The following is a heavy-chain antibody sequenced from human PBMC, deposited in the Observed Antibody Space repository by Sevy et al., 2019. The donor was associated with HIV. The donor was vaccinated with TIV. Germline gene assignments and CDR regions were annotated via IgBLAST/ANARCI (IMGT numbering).Heavy chain of an antibody. Sequence: GESLKISCKGSGYSFTTYWIGWVRQMPGKGLGWMGIIYPGDSDTRYSPSFRGQVTFSVDKSISTAYLQWSSLKASDTAMYYCARRYDGSPYYWDYWGQGTLVTVSS. J-gene: IGHJ4*02. CDR3: ARRYDGSPYYWDY. D-gene: IGHD3-22*01. CDR2: IYPGDSDT. V-gene: IGHV5-51*01. CDR1: GYSFTTYW.